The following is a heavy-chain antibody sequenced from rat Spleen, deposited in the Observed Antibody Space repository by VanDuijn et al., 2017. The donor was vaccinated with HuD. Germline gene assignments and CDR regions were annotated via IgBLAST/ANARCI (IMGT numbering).Heavy chain of an antibody. Sequence: EVQLVESGGGLVQPGRSLKLSCAASGFTFSNYGMAWVRQAPKKGLEWVATIIYDGSSTYYRDSVKGRFTISRDNAKSSLNLEMDRLRSEDTATYFCVRYSGKYYGYNFLNYWGQGVMVTVSA. V-gene: IGHV5-17*01. CDR3: VRYSGKYYGYNFLNY. D-gene: IGHD1-9*01. CDR1: GFTFSNYG. J-gene: IGHJ2*01. CDR2: IIYDGSST.